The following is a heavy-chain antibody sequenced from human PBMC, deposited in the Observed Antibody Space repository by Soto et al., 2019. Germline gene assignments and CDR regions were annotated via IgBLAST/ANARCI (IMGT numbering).Heavy chain of an antibody. CDR2: IKSDGSGT. Sequence: EVQLVESGGGLVQPGGSLRLSCEASGFTFSXXXXXXXXXXXXXXXXXXXRIKSDGSGTYYADSVKGRLSISRDNAKXXXXXXXXXXXXXXXXXXXXXXXXXXXXXXXXXXXRHWGQGILVTVSS. CDR1: GFTFSXXX. V-gene: IGHV3-74*01. J-gene: IGHJ4*02. CDR3: XXXXXXXXXXXXXXXRH.